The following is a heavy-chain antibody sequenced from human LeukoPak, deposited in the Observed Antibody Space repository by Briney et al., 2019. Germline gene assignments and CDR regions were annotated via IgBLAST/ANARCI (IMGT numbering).Heavy chain of an antibody. D-gene: IGHD4-17*01. J-gene: IGHJ4*02. V-gene: IGHV1-8*03. Sequence: ASVKVSCKASGGTFSSYAISWVRQAPGQGLEWMGWMNPYSGDRGYAQKFQGRVSITSDTSISTAYLELSSLGSDDTAVYFCARTTSLTASGYDYWGQGTLVTVSS. CDR2: MNPYSGDR. CDR3: ARTTSLTASGYDY. CDR1: GGTFSSYA.